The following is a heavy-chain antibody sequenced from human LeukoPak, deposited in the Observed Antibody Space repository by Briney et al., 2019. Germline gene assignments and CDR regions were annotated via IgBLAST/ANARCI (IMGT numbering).Heavy chain of an antibody. CDR3: TRDFDFSSAI. CDR1: GFTFSSYC. CDR2: ISPDGSTT. V-gene: IGHV3-74*01. J-gene: IGHJ4*02. D-gene: IGHD3-3*01. Sequence: PGGSLRLSCAASGFTFSSYCRHRVRQAPGKGLVWVSRISPDGSTTGHADSVKGRFTTSRDNAKNTLFLQMNSLRAEDTAVYYCTRDFDFSSAIWGQGTLVTVSS.